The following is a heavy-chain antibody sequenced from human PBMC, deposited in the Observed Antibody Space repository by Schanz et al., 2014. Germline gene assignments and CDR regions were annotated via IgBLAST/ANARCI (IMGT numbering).Heavy chain of an antibody. D-gene: IGHD5-18*01. CDR2: ISYDGRNK. J-gene: IGHJ4*02. CDR1: GFSFSGFG. Sequence: QVQLVESGGGVVQPGRSLRLSCAGSGFSFSGFGMHWVRQAPGKGLEWVAVISYDGRNKYFADSVKGRFTISRDNSKNTLYLEIDTLRPEDTAVYFCAREMDTAIGDYWGQGTLVTVSS. CDR3: AREMDTAIGDY. V-gene: IGHV3-30*03.